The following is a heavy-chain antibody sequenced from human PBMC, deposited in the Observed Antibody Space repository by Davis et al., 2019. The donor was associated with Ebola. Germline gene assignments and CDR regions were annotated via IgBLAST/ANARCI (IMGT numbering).Heavy chain of an antibody. Sequence: GSLRLSCAASGFTFSSYSMNWVRQAPGKGLEWIGYIYYSGSTNYNPSLKSRVTISVDTSKNQFSLKLSSVTAADTAVYYCARGDSYYDPSGYYAGPEAPDHWGQGTLVSVSS. D-gene: IGHD3-22*01. CDR3: ARGDSYYDPSGYYAGPEAPDH. CDR1: GFTFSSYS. CDR2: IYYSGST. J-gene: IGHJ4*02. V-gene: IGHV4-59*08.